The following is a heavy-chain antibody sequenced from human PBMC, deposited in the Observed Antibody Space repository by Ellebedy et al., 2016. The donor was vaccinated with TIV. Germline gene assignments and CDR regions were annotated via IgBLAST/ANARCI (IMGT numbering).Heavy chain of an antibody. J-gene: IGHJ5*02. CDR1: GYTFTSYY. V-gene: IGHV1-46*01. CDR2: INPSGGST. CDR3: ASIWGGDSNWFDP. Sequence: AASVKVSCKASGYTFTSYYMHWVRQAPGQGLEWMGIINPSGGSTSYAQKFQGRFTMTRYTSTSTVYMELSSLRSEDTAVYYCASIWGGDSNWFDPWGQGTLVTVSS. D-gene: IGHD2-21*02.